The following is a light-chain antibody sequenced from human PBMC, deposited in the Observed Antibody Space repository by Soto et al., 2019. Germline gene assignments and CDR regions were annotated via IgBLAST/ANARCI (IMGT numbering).Light chain of an antibody. J-gene: IGKJ1*01. CDR3: QQYGSSLRT. V-gene: IGKV3-20*01. Sequence: DIVLTQSPGTLSLSPGERATLSCRSSQSVRSRYLAWYQQKPGHAPRLLIYAASSRATGIPDRFSGSGSGTDFTLTISRLEPEDFAVYYCQQYGSSLRTFGQGTKVDIK. CDR1: QSVRSRY. CDR2: AAS.